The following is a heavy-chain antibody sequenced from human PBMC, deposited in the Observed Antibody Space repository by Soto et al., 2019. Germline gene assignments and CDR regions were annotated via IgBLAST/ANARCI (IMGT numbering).Heavy chain of an antibody. V-gene: IGHV4-59*01. CDR3: ARPHGGSSGWDNWFDP. CDR1: GGSISSYY. J-gene: IGHJ5*02. Sequence: KPSETLSLTCTVSGGSISSYYWSWIRQPPGKGLEWIGYIYYSGSTNYNPSLKSRVTISVDTSKNQFSLKLSSVTAADTAMYYCARPHGGSSGWDNWFDPWGQGTLVTVSS. D-gene: IGHD6-25*01. CDR2: IYYSGST.